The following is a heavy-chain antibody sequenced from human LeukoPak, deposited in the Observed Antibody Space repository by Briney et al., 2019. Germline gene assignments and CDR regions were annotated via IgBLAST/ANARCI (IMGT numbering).Heavy chain of an antibody. Sequence: ASVKVFCKASGYTFTSYDINWVRQAPGQGLEWMGWINPNSGGTNYAQKFQGRVTMTRDTSISTAYMELSRLRSDDTAVYYCARNGAVAGKNTINWFDPWGQGTLVTVSS. CDR2: INPNSGGT. CDR1: GYTFTSYD. J-gene: IGHJ5*02. V-gene: IGHV1-2*02. CDR3: ARNGAVAGKNTINWFDP. D-gene: IGHD6-19*01.